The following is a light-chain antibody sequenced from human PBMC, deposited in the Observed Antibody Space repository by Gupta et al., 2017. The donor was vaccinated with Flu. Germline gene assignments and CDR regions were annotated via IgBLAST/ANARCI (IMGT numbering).Light chain of an antibody. J-gene: IGKJ4*01. CDR1: QSVLYSSNNKNY. Sequence: DIVMTQSPDSLAVSLGERATINCKSSQSVLYSSNNKNYLAWYQQKPGQPPKLLIYWASTRESGVPDRFSGSGSGTDFTLTISRLQAEDVAVYYCQQDDSTPLTFGGGTKVEIK. V-gene: IGKV4-1*01. CDR3: QQDDSTPLT. CDR2: WAS.